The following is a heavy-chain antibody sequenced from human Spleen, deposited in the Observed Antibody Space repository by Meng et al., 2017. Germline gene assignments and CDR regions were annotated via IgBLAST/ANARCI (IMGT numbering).Heavy chain of an antibody. CDR2: LYASGET. J-gene: IGHJ4*02. D-gene: IGHD6-13*01. CDR1: QYSVSTNF. V-gene: IGHV3-53*01. Sequence: EVQLVESGGGLIQPGGSLRLSCAVSQYSVSTNFMNWVRRAPGKGLEWVSILYASGETSYADSVKGRFTISRDASKNTLYLQMNSLRAEDTAVYYCAKDVDHLGYFDYWGQGTLVTVSS. CDR3: AKDVDHLGYFDY.